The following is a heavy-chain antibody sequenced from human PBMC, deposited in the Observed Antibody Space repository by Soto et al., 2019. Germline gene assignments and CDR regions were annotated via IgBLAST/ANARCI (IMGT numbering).Heavy chain of an antibody. J-gene: IGHJ6*02. CDR3: AREGDIVVVPAAIRYYYYGMDV. CDR1: GGSLSGYY. V-gene: IGHV4-34*01. Sequence: SETLSLTCAVYGGSLSGYYWTWIRQPPGKGLEWIGEINPGGITNYNPSVKSRLTISLDTSQKQVSLELTSVTAADTAVYYCAREGDIVVVPAAIRYYYYGMDVWGQGTTVTVSS. CDR2: INPGGIT. D-gene: IGHD2-2*02.